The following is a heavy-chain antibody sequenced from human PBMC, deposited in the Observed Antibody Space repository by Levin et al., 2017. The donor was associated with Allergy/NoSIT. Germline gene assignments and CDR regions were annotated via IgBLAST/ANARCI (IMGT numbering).Heavy chain of an antibody. J-gene: IGHJ6*02. V-gene: IGHV3-33*01. CDR2: IWYDGSKR. CDR3: AREEQQLEKKYYYYGMDV. Sequence: GGSLRLSCEVSGFILRSFGMHWVRQAPGKGLEWVAVIWYDGSKRYYADSVKGRVTISRDISKNTLYLQMNSLRVEDTAVYYCAREEQQLEKKYYYYGMDVWGQGTTVTVSS. D-gene: IGHD6-13*01. CDR1: GFILRSFG.